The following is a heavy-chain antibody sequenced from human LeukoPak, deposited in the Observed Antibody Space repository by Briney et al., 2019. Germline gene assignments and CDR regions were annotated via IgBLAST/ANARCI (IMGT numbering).Heavy chain of an antibody. V-gene: IGHV3-30-3*01. CDR1: GFTFSSYA. Sequence: GGSLRLSCAASGFTFSSYAMHWVRQAPGKGLEWVALISYDGSNKYYADSVKGRFTISRDNAKNTLYLQMNSLRAEDTAVYSCARVGVPQYAFDIWGQGTWVTISS. D-gene: IGHD2-2*01. CDR2: ISYDGSNK. J-gene: IGHJ3*02. CDR3: ARVGVPQYAFDI.